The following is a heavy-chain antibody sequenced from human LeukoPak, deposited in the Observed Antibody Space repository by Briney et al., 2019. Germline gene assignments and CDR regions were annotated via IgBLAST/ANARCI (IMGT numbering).Heavy chain of an antibody. J-gene: IGHJ4*02. D-gene: IGHD4-17*01. CDR3: ARGSRYGDYPYYCDF. CDR1: GFPFRNYG. V-gene: IGHV3-30*02. Sequence: PGGSLRLSCAASGFPFRNYGMHWVRQAPGKGLEWVTFIRHDGSHKHDADSVKGRFTISRDNSKSTLYLQMNSLRTEDTAVYYCARGSRYGDYPYYCDFWGQGTLVTVSS. CDR2: IRHDGSHK.